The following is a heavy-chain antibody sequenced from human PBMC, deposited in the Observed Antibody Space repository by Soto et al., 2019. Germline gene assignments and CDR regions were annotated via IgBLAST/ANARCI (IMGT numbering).Heavy chain of an antibody. Sequence: QITLKESGPTLVKPTQTLTLTCTFSGFSLSTSGVGVGWIRQPPGKALEWLALIYWDDDKRYSPSLKSSLTITKDTSKNQVVLTMTNMDPVDTATYYCARMKGMTTVASYWYFDLWGRGTLVTVSS. CDR2: IYWDDDK. J-gene: IGHJ2*01. D-gene: IGHD4-17*01. CDR1: GFSLSTSGVG. CDR3: ARMKGMTTVASYWYFDL. V-gene: IGHV2-5*02.